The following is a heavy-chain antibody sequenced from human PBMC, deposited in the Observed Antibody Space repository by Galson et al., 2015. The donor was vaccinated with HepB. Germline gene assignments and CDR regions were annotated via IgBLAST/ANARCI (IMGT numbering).Heavy chain of an antibody. J-gene: IGHJ4*02. D-gene: IGHD2-8*01. CDR1: GGSISSGGYY. Sequence: LSLTCTVSGGSISSGGYYWSWIRQHPGKGLEWIGYIYYSGSTYYNPSLKSRVTISVDTSKNQFSLKLSSVTAADTAVYYCARGSPGGGYCTNGVCIHFDYWGQGTLVTVSS. CDR2: IYYSGST. V-gene: IGHV4-31*03. CDR3: ARGSPGGGYCTNGVCIHFDY.